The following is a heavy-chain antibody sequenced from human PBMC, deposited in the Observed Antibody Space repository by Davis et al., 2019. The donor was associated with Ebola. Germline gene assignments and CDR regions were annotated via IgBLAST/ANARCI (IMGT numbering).Heavy chain of an antibody. Sequence: GESLKISCAASGFTFSSYWMHWVRQAPGKGLVWVSRINSDGSSTSYADSVKGRFTISRDNSKNTLYLQMNSLRAEDTAVYYCASPLRGYSYGYVGHFDYWGQGTLVTVSS. V-gene: IGHV3-74*01. D-gene: IGHD5-18*01. CDR3: ASPLRGYSYGYVGHFDY. CDR1: GFTFSSYW. J-gene: IGHJ4*02. CDR2: INSDGSST.